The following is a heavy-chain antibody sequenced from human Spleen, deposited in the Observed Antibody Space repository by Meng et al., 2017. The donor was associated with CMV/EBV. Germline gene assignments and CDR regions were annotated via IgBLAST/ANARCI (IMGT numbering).Heavy chain of an antibody. D-gene: IGHD2-2*01. V-gene: IGHV3-30*02. J-gene: IGHJ4*02. CDR3: AKDRYCSSTNCGTLDY. CDR1: AFTFNNYG. CDR2: IRYDGNNL. Sequence: GESLKISCATSAFTFNNYGMHWVRQAPGKGLEWVAFIRYDGNNLYYADSVKGRFTISRDNSKNTLYLQMNSLRAEDTAVYYCAKDRYCSSTNCGTLDYWGQGTLVTVSS.